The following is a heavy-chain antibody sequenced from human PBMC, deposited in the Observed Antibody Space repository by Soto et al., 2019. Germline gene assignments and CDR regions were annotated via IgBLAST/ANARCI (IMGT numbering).Heavy chain of an antibody. CDR3: ARDRPSSASGDYFVFDY. CDR1: GGSISGYY. J-gene: IGHJ4*02. V-gene: IGHV4-59*01. Sequence: PSETLSLTCTVSGGSISGYYWSWIRQPPGKGLEWIGYIYYSGSTNYNPSLKSRVTISVDTSKNQFSLKLSSVTAADTAVYYCARDRPSSASGDYFVFDYWGQGTLVTVSS. D-gene: IGHD4-17*01. CDR2: IYYSGST.